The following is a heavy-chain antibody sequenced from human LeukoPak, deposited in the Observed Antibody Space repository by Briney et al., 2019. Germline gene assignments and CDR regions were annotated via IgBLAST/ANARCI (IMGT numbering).Heavy chain of an antibody. CDR1: GYTFTNYD. V-gene: IGHV1-18*01. Sequence: ASVKVSCTASGYTFTNYDIRWVRPAPGQGLEWVGWISAYNGNTNYAQKVQGRVTMTTDRSTSSTYMELRSLRSDDTAVYYCARAQQLVHWFDPWGQGTLVTVSS. CDR3: ARAQQLVHWFDP. D-gene: IGHD6-13*01. CDR2: ISAYNGNT. J-gene: IGHJ5*02.